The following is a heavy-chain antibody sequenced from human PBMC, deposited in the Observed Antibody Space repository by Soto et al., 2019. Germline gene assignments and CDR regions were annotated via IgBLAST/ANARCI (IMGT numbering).Heavy chain of an antibody. CDR1: GGSISSYY. D-gene: IGHD6-13*01. CDR3: ARLSPLILAGTSYYHSMDV. Sequence: SETLSLTCTVSGGSISSYYWTWIRQPPGKGLEWIGYIYYSGSTNYNPSLKSRVTISVDTSKNQFSLKLTSVTAADTAVYYCARLSPLILAGTSYYHSMDVWGQGAPVTVSS. CDR2: IYYSGST. J-gene: IGHJ6*02. V-gene: IGHV4-59*12.